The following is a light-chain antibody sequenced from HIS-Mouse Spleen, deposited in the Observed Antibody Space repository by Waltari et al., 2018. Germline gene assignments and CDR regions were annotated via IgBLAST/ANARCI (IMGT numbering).Light chain of an antibody. V-gene: IGLV2-23*01. J-gene: IGLJ3*02. CDR2: EGS. CDR1: SSAVGRYNL. CDR3: CSYAGSSTYWV. Sequence: QSALTQPAAVSGSPGQSITISCTGTSSAVGRYNLVSWYQQHPGKAPKLMIYEGSKRPSGVSNRFSGSKSGNTASLTISGLQAEDEADYYCCSYAGSSTYWVFGGGTKLTVL.